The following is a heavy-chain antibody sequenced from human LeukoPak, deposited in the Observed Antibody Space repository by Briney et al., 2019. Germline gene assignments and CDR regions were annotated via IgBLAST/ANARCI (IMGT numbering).Heavy chain of an antibody. CDR3: AREERGLAIDY. V-gene: IGHV3-64*01. J-gene: IGHJ4*02. D-gene: IGHD6-19*01. Sequence: PGASLRLSCAASGFIFSNYAMHWVRQAPGKGVEYVSAISSSGDNTYYANSVKGRFTISRDNSKNTLFLQMGSLRAEDMAVYYCAREERGLAIDYWGQGTLVTVSS. CDR1: GFIFSNYA. CDR2: ISSSGDNT.